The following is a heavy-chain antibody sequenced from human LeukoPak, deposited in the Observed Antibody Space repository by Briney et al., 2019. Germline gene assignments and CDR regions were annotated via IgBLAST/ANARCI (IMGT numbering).Heavy chain of an antibody. V-gene: IGHV3-48*03. CDR3: ARPRSDLYGMDV. CDR1: GFIFNTYE. Sequence: GGSLRLSCAAFGFIFNTYEINGVRQAPGKGLEWVSYISSSGSRIYYADSVKGRFTISRDNAKNSLYLQMNSLRAEDAAIYYCARPRSDLYGMDVWGQGTTVIVSS. CDR2: ISSSGSRI. J-gene: IGHJ6*02.